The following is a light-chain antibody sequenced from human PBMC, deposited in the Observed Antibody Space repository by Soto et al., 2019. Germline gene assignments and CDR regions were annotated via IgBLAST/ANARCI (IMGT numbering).Light chain of an antibody. CDR1: SSDVGGYNY. Sequence: QSVLTQPPSASGSPGQSVTISCTGTSSDVGGYNYVSWYQQHPGKAPKLMIYEVSKRPSGVPERFSGSKSGNTASLTVSGLQAEDEADYYCSSYAGSNNVVFGGGTKLTVL. V-gene: IGLV2-8*01. CDR3: SSYAGSNNVV. CDR2: EVS. J-gene: IGLJ2*01.